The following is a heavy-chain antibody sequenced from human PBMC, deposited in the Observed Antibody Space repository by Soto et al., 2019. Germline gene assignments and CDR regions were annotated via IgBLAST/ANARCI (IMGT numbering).Heavy chain of an antibody. CDR3: ARRYYDFWSGSRTAFDI. CDR1: GFTFSSYA. D-gene: IGHD3-3*01. J-gene: IGHJ3*02. Sequence: PGGSLRLSCAASGFTFSSYAMHWVRQAPGKGLEWVSAISGSGGSTYYADSVKGRFTISRDNSKNTLYLQMNSLRAEDTAVYYCARRYYDFWSGSRTAFDIWGQGTMVTV. V-gene: IGHV3-23*01. CDR2: ISGSGGST.